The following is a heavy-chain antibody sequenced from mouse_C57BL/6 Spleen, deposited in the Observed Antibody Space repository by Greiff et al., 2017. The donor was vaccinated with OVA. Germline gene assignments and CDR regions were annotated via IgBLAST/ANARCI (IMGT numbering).Heavy chain of an antibody. J-gene: IGHJ2*01. CDR3: ARTRLRREDYFDY. Sequence: VKLMESGPGLVAPSQSLSITCTVSGFSLTSYAISWVRQPPGKGLEWLGVIWTGGGTNYNSALKSRLSISKDNSKSQVFLKMNSLQTDDTARYYCARTRLRREDYFDYWGQGTTLTVSS. CDR1: GFSLTSYA. V-gene: IGHV2-9-1*01. D-gene: IGHD1-1*01. CDR2: IWTGGGT.